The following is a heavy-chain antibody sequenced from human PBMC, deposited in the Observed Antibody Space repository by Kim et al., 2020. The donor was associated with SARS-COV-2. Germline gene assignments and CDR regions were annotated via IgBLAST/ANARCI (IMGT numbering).Heavy chain of an antibody. CDR2: IYYSGST. D-gene: IGHD5-12*01. J-gene: IGHJ6*02. CDR1: GGSISSYY. V-gene: IGHV4-59*01. CDR3: ARGYSGYDCCYYYGMDV. Sequence: SETLSLTCTVSGGSISSYYWSWIRQPPGKGLEWIGYIYYSGSTNYNPSLKSRVTISVDTSKNQFSLKLSSVTAADTAVYYCARGYSGYDCCYYYGMDVWGQGTTVTVSS.